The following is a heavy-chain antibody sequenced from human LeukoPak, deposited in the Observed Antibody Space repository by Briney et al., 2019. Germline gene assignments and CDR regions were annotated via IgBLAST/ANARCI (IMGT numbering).Heavy chain of an antibody. J-gene: IGHJ6*03. CDR1: GFTFSSYS. CDR2: ISSSSSYI. D-gene: IGHD2-2*01. Sequence: PGRSLRLSCAASGFTFSSYSMNWVRQAPGKGLEWVSSISSSSSYIYYADSVEGRFTISRDNAKNSLYLQMNSLRAEDTAVYYCARPLGVVVPAASYYMDVWGKGTTVTVSS. V-gene: IGHV3-21*01. CDR3: ARPLGVVVPAASYYMDV.